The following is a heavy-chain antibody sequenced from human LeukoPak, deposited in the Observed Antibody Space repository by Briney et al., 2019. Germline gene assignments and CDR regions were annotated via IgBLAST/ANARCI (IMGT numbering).Heavy chain of an antibody. CDR3: ARSAAGQYYFDY. D-gene: IGHD6-13*01. CDR2: IIPIFGSS. CDR1: GGTFNNYA. Sequence: SVKVSCKASGGTFNNYAINWVRQAPGQGLEWMGGIIPIFGSSNYAQKLQGRVTMTTDTSTSTAYMELRSLRSDDTAVYYCARSAAGQYYFDYWGQGTLVTVSS. J-gene: IGHJ4*02. V-gene: IGHV1-69*05.